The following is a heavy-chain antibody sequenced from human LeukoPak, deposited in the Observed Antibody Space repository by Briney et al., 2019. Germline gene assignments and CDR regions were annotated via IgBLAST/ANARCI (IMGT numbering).Heavy chain of an antibody. J-gene: IGHJ4*02. V-gene: IGHV3-74*01. CDR2: TNPGGSSI. CDR1: GFTFSSYW. CDR3: ARSNQADDY. Sequence: GGSLRLSCAASGFTFSSYWMHWVRQVPEKGLVWVARTNPGGSSITYADSVKGRFTISRDNAKNTLYLQMDSLRAEDTGVYYCARSNQADDYWGQGTLVTVSS. D-gene: IGHD1-14*01.